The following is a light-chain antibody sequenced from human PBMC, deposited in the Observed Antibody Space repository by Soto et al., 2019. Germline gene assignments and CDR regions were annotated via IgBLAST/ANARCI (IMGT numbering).Light chain of an antibody. J-gene: IGKJ1*01. CDR3: QQYDSFPT. CDR1: QSISSW. CDR2: KAS. Sequence: DIQMTQSPSTLSASVGDRVTITGRASQSISSWLAWYQQKPGKAPKLLIYKASSLESGVPSRFSGSGSGTEFTLTISSLQLDDLATYYCQQYDSFPTFGQGTKVEIK. V-gene: IGKV1-5*03.